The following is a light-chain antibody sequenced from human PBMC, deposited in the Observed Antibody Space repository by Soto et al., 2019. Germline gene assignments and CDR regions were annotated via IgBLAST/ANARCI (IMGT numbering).Light chain of an antibody. CDR2: GAS. V-gene: IGKV3-20*01. J-gene: IGKJ5*01. Sequence: TQSPSSLSASVGDRVTLSCRASQSIATYLNWYQKKPGQAPRLLLYGASSRATGIPDRFSGSGSGTDLTLTISRLETEDFAVYYCQQYGSPTVITFGQGTRLEIK. CDR1: QSIATY. CDR3: QQYGSPTVIT.